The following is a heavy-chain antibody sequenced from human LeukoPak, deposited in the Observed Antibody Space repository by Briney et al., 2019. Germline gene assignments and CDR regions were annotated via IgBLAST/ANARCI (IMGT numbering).Heavy chain of an antibody. V-gene: IGHV4-59*12. CDR2: IYYSGST. CDR1: GGSISSYY. CDR3: ARYYDFWSGYLDY. Sequence: PSETLSLTCTVSGGSISSYYWSWSRQPPGKGLEWIGYIYYSGSTNYNPSLKSRVTISVDTSKNQFSLKLSSVTAADTAVYYCARYYDFWSGYLDYWGQGTLVTVSS. D-gene: IGHD3-3*01. J-gene: IGHJ4*02.